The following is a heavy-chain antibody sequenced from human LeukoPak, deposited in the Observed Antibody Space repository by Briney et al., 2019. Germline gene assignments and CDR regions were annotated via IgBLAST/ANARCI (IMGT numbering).Heavy chain of an antibody. D-gene: IGHD1-26*01. CDR3: ARRLVGATPVDY. CDR2: INHSGST. V-gene: IGHV4-34*01. Sequence: SETLSLTCAVYGGSFSGYYWSWIRQPPGKGLEWIGEINHSGSTNYNPSLKSRVTISVDTSKNQFSLKLSSVTAADTAVYYCARRLVGATPVDYWGQGTLVTVSS. CDR1: GGSFSGYY. J-gene: IGHJ4*02.